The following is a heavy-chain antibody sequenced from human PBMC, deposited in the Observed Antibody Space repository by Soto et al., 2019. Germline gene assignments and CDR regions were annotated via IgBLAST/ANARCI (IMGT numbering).Heavy chain of an antibody. CDR3: ARNRYYYGSGSYYNVSYYYGMDV. D-gene: IGHD3-10*01. V-gene: IGHV1-46*01. CDR1: GYTFTSYD. CDR2: INPSGGST. J-gene: IGHJ6*02. Sequence: ASVKVSCKASGYTFTSYDMHWVLQAPGQGLEWMGIINPSGGSTSYAQKFQGRVTMTRDTSTSTVYMELSSLRSEDTAVYYCARNRYYYGSGSYYNVSYYYGMDVWGQGTTVTVSS.